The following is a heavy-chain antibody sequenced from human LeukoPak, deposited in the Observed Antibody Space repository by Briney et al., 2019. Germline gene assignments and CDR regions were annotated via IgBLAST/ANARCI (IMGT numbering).Heavy chain of an antibody. CDR2: ISSSSSTT. V-gene: IGHV3-48*02. J-gene: IGHJ4*02. CDR1: GFTFSSYS. Sequence: GGSLRLSCAASGFTFSSYSMNWVRQAPGKGLEWVSYISSSSSTTYYADSVKGRFTISRDNAKNSLYLQMNSLRDEDTAVYYCASYPTTYYYDSSGYYLRDYWGQGTLVTVSS. CDR3: ASYPTTYYYDSSGYYLRDY. D-gene: IGHD3-22*01.